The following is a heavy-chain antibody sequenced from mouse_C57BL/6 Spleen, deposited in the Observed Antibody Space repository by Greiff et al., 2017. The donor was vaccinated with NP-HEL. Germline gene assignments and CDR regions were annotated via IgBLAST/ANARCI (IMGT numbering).Heavy chain of an antibody. J-gene: IGHJ2*01. CDR2: INPSNGGT. CDR3: ARPYYDYNGGYFDY. V-gene: IGHV1-53*01. Sequence: QLHVKQSGTELVKPGASVKLSCKASGYTFTSYWMHWVKQRPGQGLEWIGNINPSNGGTNYNEKFKSKATLTVDKSSSTAYMKLSSLTSEDSAVYYCARPYYDYNGGYFDYWGQGTTLTVSS. D-gene: IGHD2-4*01. CDR1: GYTFTSYW.